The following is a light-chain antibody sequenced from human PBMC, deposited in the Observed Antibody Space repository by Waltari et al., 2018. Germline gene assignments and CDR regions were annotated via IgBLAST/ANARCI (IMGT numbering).Light chain of an antibody. CDR3: QQYNNWPEWT. CDR2: GAS. Sequence: ELVLTQSPATLSVSPGERATLSCRASQSVRSNLAWYQQKPGQAPSLLIYGASTRATGIPARFSGSGSGTEFTLTISSLQSEDFAVYYCQQYNNWPEWTFGQGTQVEIK. J-gene: IGKJ1*01. V-gene: IGKV3-15*01. CDR1: QSVRSN.